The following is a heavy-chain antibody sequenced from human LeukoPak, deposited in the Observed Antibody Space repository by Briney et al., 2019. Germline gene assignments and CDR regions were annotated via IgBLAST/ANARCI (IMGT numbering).Heavy chain of an antibody. D-gene: IGHD3-16*01. Sequence: SQTLSLTCAVYGGSFSGYYWSWIRQPPGRGLEWIGEISQSGSTNYNPSLKSRITMSVDTSKNQFSLQLRSMTAADTAVYFCARATDDEFYLYYGMDVWGQGTTVTVSS. CDR3: ARATDDEFYLYYGMDV. J-gene: IGHJ6*02. CDR1: GGSFSGYY. V-gene: IGHV4-34*01. CDR2: ISQSGST.